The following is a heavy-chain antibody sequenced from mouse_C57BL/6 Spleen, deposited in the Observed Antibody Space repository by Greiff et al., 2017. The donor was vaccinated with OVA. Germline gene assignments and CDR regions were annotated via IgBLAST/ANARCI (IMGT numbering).Heavy chain of an antibody. CDR3: ARAPWDVGYFDV. CDR1: GYTFTDYN. CDR2: INPNNGGT. J-gene: IGHJ1*03. V-gene: IGHV1-22*01. D-gene: IGHD4-1*01. Sequence: EVKLQESGPELVKPGASVKMSCKASGYTFTDYNMHWVKQSHGKSLEWIGYINPNNGGTSYNQKFKGKATLTVNKSSSTAYMELRSLTSEDSAVYYCARAPWDVGYFDVWGTGTTVTVSS.